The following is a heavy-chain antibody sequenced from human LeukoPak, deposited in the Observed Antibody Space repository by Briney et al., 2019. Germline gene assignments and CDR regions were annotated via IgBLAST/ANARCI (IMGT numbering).Heavy chain of an antibody. CDR3: ARVGYYGSAFDI. Sequence: ASVKVSCKASGYTFTGYYMHWVRQAPGQGLEWMGRINPNSGGTNYAQKFQGRVTMTRDTSISTAYMELSRPRSDDTAVYYCARVGYYGSAFDIWGQGTMVTVSS. V-gene: IGHV1-2*06. CDR1: GYTFTGYY. D-gene: IGHD3-10*01. J-gene: IGHJ3*02. CDR2: INPNSGGT.